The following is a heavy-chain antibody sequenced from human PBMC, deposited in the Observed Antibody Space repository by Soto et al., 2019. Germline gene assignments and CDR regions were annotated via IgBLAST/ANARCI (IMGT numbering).Heavy chain of an antibody. J-gene: IGHJ6*02. Sequence: QVQLVQSGAEVKKPGASVQVSCKASGYTFTSYYMHWVRQAPGQGLEWMGIINPSGGSTSYAQKFQGRVTMTRDTSTSTVYMELSSLRSEDTAVYYCARTTMIVVVGGGMDVWGQGTTVTVSS. CDR1: GYTFTSYY. CDR2: INPSGGST. V-gene: IGHV1-46*01. D-gene: IGHD3-22*01. CDR3: ARTTMIVVVGGGMDV.